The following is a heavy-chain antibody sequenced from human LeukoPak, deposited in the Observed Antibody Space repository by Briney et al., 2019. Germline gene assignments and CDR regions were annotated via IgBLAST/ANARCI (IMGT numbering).Heavy chain of an antibody. J-gene: IGHJ4*02. CDR1: GFTFSSYA. V-gene: IGHV3-23*01. D-gene: IGHD3-22*01. CDR2: ISDSGGST. CDR3: AKREKSSSGSFDY. Sequence: PGGSLRLSCAASGFTFSSYAMNWVRQAPGKGLEWVSTISDSGGSTYYADSVKGRFTISRDNSKNTLYLQMNSLRVEDTAVYYCAKREKSSSGSFDYWGQGTLVTVSS.